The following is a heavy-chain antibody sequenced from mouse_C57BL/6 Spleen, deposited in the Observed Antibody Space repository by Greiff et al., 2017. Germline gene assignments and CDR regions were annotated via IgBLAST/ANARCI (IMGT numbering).Heavy chain of an antibody. D-gene: IGHD2-1*01. CDR1: GYSITSGYY. J-gene: IGHJ2*01. Sequence: EVQLQESGPGLVKPSQSLSLTCSVTGYSITSGYYWNWIRQFPGNKLEWMGYISYDGSNNYNPSLKNRISITRDTSKNQFFLKLNSVTTEDTATYYCARDSGNYGGFDYWGQGTTLTVSS. V-gene: IGHV3-6*01. CDR3: ARDSGNYGGFDY. CDR2: ISYDGSN.